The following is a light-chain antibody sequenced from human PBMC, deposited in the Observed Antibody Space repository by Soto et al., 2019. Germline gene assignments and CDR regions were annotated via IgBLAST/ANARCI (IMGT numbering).Light chain of an antibody. CDR2: AAS. CDR3: QKYNSAPPFT. Sequence: DIQMTQSPSSLSAAVVDIVTITCRESQGISNYLAWYQQKPGKVPKLLIYAASTLQSGVPSRFSGSGSGTDFTLTISSLQPEDVATYYCQKYNSAPPFTFGQGTKVDIK. J-gene: IGKJ1*01. CDR1: QGISNY. V-gene: IGKV1-27*01.